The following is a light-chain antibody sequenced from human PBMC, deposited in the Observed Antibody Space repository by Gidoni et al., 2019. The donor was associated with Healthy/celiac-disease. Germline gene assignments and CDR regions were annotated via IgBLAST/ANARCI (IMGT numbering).Light chain of an antibody. Sequence: EIVMTQSPATLSVSPGERATLSCRASQSVSSNLAWYQQKPGQATRLLIYGASTRATGIPARFVGIGSGTEFTLTISSLQSEDFAFYYCQPSWGTFGQGTKVEIK. CDR2: GAS. CDR3: QPSWGT. V-gene: IGKV3-15*01. J-gene: IGKJ1*01. CDR1: QSVSSN.